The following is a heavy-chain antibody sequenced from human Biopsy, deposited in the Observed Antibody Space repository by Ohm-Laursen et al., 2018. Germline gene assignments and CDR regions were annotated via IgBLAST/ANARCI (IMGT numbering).Heavy chain of an antibody. CDR3: ARATNSTGWPYYYFYGMDV. V-gene: IGHV4-59*01. D-gene: IGHD2/OR15-2a*01. J-gene: IGHJ6*02. CDR2: IYYSGST. Sequence: TLSLTCSVSGGSISSDYWSWIRQTPGKGLEWIGYIYYSGSTNYNPSLKSRVTISVDTSRNQFSLRLNSVTAADTAVYYCARATNSTGWPYYYFYGMDVWGQGTTVTVSS. CDR1: GGSISSDY.